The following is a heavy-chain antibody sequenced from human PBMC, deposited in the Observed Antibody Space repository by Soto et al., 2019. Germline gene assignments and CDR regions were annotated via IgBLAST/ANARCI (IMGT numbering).Heavy chain of an antibody. J-gene: IGHJ3*02. Sequence: QVQLVQSGAEVKKPGASVKVSCKASGYTFTSYAMHWVRQAPGQRLEWMGWINAGNGNTKYSQKFQGRVTITRDTSASTAYKERSSLGSEETAVYYCARDSDSSGYEEGNAFDIWGQGTMITVSS. CDR2: INAGNGNT. CDR3: ARDSDSSGYEEGNAFDI. CDR1: GYTFTSYA. V-gene: IGHV1-3*01. D-gene: IGHD6-19*01.